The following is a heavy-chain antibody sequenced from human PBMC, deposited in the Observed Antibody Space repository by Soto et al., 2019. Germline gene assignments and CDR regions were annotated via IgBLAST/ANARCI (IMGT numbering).Heavy chain of an antibody. D-gene: IGHD1-1*01. Sequence: ASVKVSCKASGYTFTSYDINWVRQATGQGLEWMGWMNPNSGNTGYAQKFQGRVTMTRNTSISTAYMELSSLRSEDTAVYHCARDRDGYNRNDFDIWGQGTMVTVS. CDR3: ARDRDGYNRNDFDI. V-gene: IGHV1-8*01. CDR1: GYTFTSYD. CDR2: MNPNSGNT. J-gene: IGHJ3*02.